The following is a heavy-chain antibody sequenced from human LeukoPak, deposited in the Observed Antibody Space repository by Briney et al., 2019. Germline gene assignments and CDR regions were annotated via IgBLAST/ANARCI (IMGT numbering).Heavy chain of an antibody. V-gene: IGHV3-66*02. J-gene: IGHJ4*02. D-gene: IGHD5-12*01. Sequence: PGGSLRLSCAVSGFPVSGNYMNWVRQAPGKGLEWVSLIYSDGGTYYADSVKGRFTISRDNSKNALYLQMNSLRTEDTAVYYCAASIVADFWGQGTPVTVSS. CDR3: AASIVADF. CDR1: GFPVSGNY. CDR2: IYSDGGT.